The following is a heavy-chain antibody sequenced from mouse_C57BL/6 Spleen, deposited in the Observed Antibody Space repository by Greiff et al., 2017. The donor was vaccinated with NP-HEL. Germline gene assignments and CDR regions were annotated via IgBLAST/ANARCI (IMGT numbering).Heavy chain of an antibody. Sequence: VQLQQSGAELVRPGASVTLSCKASGYTFTDYEMHWVKQTPVHGLEWIGAIDPETGGTAYNQKFKGKAILTADKSSSTAYMELRSLTSEDSAVYYCTRGYGSSPYWYFDVWGTGTTVTDSS. CDR3: TRGYGSSPYWYFDV. D-gene: IGHD1-1*01. V-gene: IGHV1-15*01. CDR2: IDPETGGT. J-gene: IGHJ1*03. CDR1: GYTFTDYE.